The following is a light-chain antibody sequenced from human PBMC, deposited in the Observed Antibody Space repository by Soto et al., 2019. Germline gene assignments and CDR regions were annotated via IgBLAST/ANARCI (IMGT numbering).Light chain of an antibody. CDR2: EVS. V-gene: IGLV2-14*01. J-gene: IGLJ1*01. Sequence: QSALTQPASVSGSPGQSITIACTETSSDVGGYNYVSWFQQHPGKAPKLMISEVSNRPSGVSNRFSASKSGNTASLTISGLQSEDEATYYCSSYSSSSTLVFGTGTKVTVL. CDR3: SSYSSSSTLV. CDR1: SSDVGGYNY.